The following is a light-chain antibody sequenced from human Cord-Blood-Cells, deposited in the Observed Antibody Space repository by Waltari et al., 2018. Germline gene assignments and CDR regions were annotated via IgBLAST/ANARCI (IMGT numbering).Light chain of an antibody. CDR1: QDISNY. CDR2: DAS. V-gene: IGKV1-33*01. Sequence: DIQMTQSPSSLSASVGDRVTITCQASQDISNYLNWYQQKPGKAPKLLIYDASNVETGVPSRFSGSGSGTDFTCTISSLQPEDIATYYCQQYDNLPYTFGQGTKLEIK. J-gene: IGKJ2*01. CDR3: QQYDNLPYT.